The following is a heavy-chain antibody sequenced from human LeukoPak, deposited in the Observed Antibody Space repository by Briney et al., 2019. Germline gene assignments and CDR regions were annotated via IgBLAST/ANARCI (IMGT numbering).Heavy chain of an antibody. CDR2: ISGYNGNT. D-gene: IGHD3-10*01. Sequence: GASVKVSCKASGYTFTSYGISWVRQAPGQGLEWMGWISGYNGNTKYVQKFQGRVTMTTDTPTSTVYMELRSLRSDDTAVYYCARDHWSGSGFRLYGMDVWGKGTTVTVSS. J-gene: IGHJ6*04. CDR3: ARDHWSGSGFRLYGMDV. V-gene: IGHV1-18*01. CDR1: GYTFTSYG.